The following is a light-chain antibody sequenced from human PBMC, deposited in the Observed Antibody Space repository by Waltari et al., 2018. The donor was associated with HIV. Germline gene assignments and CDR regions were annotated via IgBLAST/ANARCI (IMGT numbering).Light chain of an antibody. CDR3: AAWDDSLSGLV. Sequence: QSVLTQPPSASGTPGQRVTISCSGSSSNIGGNYVYWYQQLPGTAPKLLISRNNRRPSGVPGRFSGSKSGTSASLAISGLRSEDEADYYCAAWDDSLSGLVFGGGTKLTVL. CDR2: RNN. CDR1: SSNIGGNY. V-gene: IGLV1-47*01. J-gene: IGLJ3*02.